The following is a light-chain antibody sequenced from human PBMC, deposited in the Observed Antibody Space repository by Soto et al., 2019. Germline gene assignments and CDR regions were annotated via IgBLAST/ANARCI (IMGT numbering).Light chain of an antibody. J-gene: IGLJ2*01. V-gene: IGLV2-14*01. CDR2: EVS. Sequence: QSVLTQPASVSGSPGQSITISCTGTSSDVGGYNYVSWYQQHPGKAPKLMIYEVSNRPSGVSNRFSGSKSGNTASLTIPGLQAEDEADYYCSPYTSSSPLVFGGGTKVTVL. CDR3: SPYTSSSPLV. CDR1: SSDVGGYNY.